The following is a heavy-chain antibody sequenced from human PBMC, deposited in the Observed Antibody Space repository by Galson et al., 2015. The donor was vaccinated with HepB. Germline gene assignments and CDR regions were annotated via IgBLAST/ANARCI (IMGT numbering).Heavy chain of an antibody. CDR1: GFIFSGSA. J-gene: IGHJ4*02. Sequence: SLRLSCAASGFIFSGSAIHWVRQASGKGPEWVGRIGSKATDYAVSYVPSMEGRFTISRDDSRAMAYLHMKRLKREDTAVYYCIRLGDLSGYSSRWGQGTLVTVSS. V-gene: IGHV3-73*01. D-gene: IGHD6-19*01. CDR3: IRLGDLSGYSSR. CDR2: IGSKATDYAV.